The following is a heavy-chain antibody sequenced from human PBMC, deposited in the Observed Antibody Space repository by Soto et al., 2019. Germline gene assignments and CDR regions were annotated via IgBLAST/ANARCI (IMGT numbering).Heavy chain of an antibody. V-gene: IGHV1-3*01. D-gene: IGHD4-17*01. Sequence: GASVKVSCEASGYTFTSYAMHWVRQAPGQRLEWMGWINAGNGNTKYSQKFQGRVTITRDTSASTAYMELSSLRSEDTAVYYCARISGDYGVLYFDYWGQGTLVT. J-gene: IGHJ4*02. CDR3: ARISGDYGVLYFDY. CDR1: GYTFTSYA. CDR2: INAGNGNT.